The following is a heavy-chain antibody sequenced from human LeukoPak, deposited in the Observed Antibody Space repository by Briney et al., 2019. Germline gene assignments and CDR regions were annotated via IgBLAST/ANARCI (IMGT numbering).Heavy chain of an antibody. V-gene: IGHV1-2*02. CDR2: INPNSGGT. CDR1: GYTFTSYY. J-gene: IGHJ3*02. Sequence: VASVKVSCKASGYTFTSYYMHWVRQAPGQGLEWMGWINPNSGGTNYAQKFQGRVTMTRDTSISTAYMELSRLRSDDTAVYYCARDLSGIAVADAFDIWGQGTMVTVSS. D-gene: IGHD6-19*01. CDR3: ARDLSGIAVADAFDI.